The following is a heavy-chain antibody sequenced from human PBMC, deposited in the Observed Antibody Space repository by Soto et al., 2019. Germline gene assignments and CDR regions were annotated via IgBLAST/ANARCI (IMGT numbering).Heavy chain of an antibody. J-gene: IGHJ4*02. CDR1: GFTFSSQP. D-gene: IGHD2-2*01. Sequence: GGSLRLSCAASGFTFSSQPMSWVRQAPGKGLEWVSAISGSGGSTYYADSVKGRFTITRDNSKNTLYLQMNSLRAEDTAVYYCAKAARGSTSPCWGQGTLVTVSS. V-gene: IGHV3-23*01. CDR2: ISGSGGST. CDR3: AKAARGSTSPC.